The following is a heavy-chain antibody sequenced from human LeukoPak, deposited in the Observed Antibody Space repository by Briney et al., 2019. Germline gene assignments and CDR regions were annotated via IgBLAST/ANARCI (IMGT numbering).Heavy chain of an antibody. CDR1: GYTFTSYD. D-gene: IGHD5-12*01. CDR2: MNPNSGNT. V-gene: IGHV1-8*01. J-gene: IGHJ6*03. Sequence: ASVKVSCKASGYTFTSYDINWVRQAPGQGLEWMGWMNPNSGNTVYVQKFQGRVTMTRNTSMSTAYMELSSLRSEDTAVYYCARAHIVTTVTDYYYMDVWGKGSKVTVSS. CDR3: ARAHIVTTVTDYYYMDV.